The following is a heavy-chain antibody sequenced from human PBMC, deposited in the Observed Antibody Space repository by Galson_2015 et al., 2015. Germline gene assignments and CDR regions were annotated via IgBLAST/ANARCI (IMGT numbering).Heavy chain of an antibody. V-gene: IGHV3-48*02. Sequence: SLRLSCAASGFTFSSYSMNWVRQAPGKGLEWVSYISSSSSTIYYADSVKGRFTISRDNAKNSLYLQMNSLRDEDTAVYYCARASQDDFWSGYSYYYGMDVWGQGTTVTVSS. CDR1: GFTFSSYS. D-gene: IGHD3-3*01. CDR2: ISSSSSTI. J-gene: IGHJ6*01. CDR3: ARASQDDFWSGYSYYYGMDV.